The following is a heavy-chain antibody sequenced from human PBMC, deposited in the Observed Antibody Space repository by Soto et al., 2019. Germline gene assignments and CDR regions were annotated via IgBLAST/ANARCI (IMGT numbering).Heavy chain of an antibody. CDR2: ISYDGSNK. CDR1: GFTFSSYA. D-gene: IGHD1-7*01. CDR3: ARDVRRSWNYDLYYGMDV. J-gene: IGHJ6*02. V-gene: IGHV3-30-3*01. Sequence: QVQLVESGGGVVQPGRSLRLSCAASGFTFSSYAMHWVRQAPGKVLEWVAVISYDGSNKYYADSVKGRFTISRDNSKNTLYLQMNILGAADTAVYYCARDVRRSWNYDLYYGMDVWGQGTTVTVSS.